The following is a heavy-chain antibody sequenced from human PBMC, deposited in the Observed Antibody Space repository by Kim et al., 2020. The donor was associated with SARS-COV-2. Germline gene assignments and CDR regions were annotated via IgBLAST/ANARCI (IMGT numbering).Heavy chain of an antibody. Sequence: GGSLRLSCAASGFTFSSYAMSWVRQAPGKGLEWVSAISGSGGSTYYADSVKGRFTISRDNSKNTLYLQMNSLRAEDTAVYYCAKVRYYDSSGYGDYWGQGTLVTVSS. CDR1: GFTFSSYA. D-gene: IGHD3-22*01. CDR3: AKVRYYDSSGYGDY. CDR2: ISGSGGST. V-gene: IGHV3-23*01. J-gene: IGHJ4*02.